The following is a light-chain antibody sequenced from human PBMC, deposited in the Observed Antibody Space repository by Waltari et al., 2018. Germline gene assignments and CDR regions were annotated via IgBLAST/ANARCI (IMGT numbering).Light chain of an antibody. Sequence: QAVVTQPSSLSASPGASASLTCTLRSGLIVRTYNKYWYPQTPGSPPRYLLRYNSASDKRQGFGVPSRFSGSKDVSANSGILLISGLQSEDEADYYCMIWYSAAWVFGGGTKLNVL. J-gene: IGLJ3*02. CDR3: MIWYSAAWV. V-gene: IGLV5-45*03. CDR1: SGLIVRTYN. CDR2: YNSASDK.